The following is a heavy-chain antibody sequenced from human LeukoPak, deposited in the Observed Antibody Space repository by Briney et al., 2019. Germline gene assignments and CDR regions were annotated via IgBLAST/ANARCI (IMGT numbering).Heavy chain of an antibody. CDR2: INPNSGGT. J-gene: IGHJ4*02. Sequence: GASVKVSCKASGYTFTGSYMHWVRQAPGQGLEWMGWINPNSGGTNYAQKFQGRVTMTRDTSISTAYMELSRLRSDDTAVYYCARRRTGYSGHDYDYWGQGTLVTVSS. V-gene: IGHV1-2*02. D-gene: IGHD5-12*01. CDR1: GYTFTGSY. CDR3: ARRRTGYSGHDYDY.